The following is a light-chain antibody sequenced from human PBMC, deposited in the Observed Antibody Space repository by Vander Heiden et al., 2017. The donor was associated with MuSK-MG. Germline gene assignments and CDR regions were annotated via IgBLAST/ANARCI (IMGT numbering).Light chain of an antibody. V-gene: IGLV2-11*01. CDR3: CSDAGRYTNWV. Sequence: HSALPQPRSVSRSPGQSVPISCTGTSSDVGAYQRVFWCQQPPGKAPKLMIYDVSKRPAGVPDRFSGSKSDNTASLTISGLQPEDEADYYCCSDAGRYTNWVFGGGTRLTVL. CDR1: SSDVGAYQR. CDR2: DVS. J-gene: IGLJ3*02.